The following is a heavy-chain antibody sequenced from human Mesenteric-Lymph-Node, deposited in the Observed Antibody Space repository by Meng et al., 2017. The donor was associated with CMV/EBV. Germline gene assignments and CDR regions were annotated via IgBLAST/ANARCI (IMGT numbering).Heavy chain of an antibody. Sequence: GESLKISCVASGFTFDNYYMSWIRQAPGKGLEWISYISSAARTIEYADSVKGRFTISRDNAKNSVSLQMNSLRGEDSAVYYCAAGFDYWGQGTLVTVSS. V-gene: IGHV3-11*04. CDR2: ISSAARTI. CDR3: AAGFDY. CDR1: GFTFDNYY. D-gene: IGHD6-13*01. J-gene: IGHJ4*02.